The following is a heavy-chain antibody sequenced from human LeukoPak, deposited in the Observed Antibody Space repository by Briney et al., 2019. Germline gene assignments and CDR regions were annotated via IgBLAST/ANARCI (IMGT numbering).Heavy chain of an antibody. Sequence: SETLSLTCTVSGGSISSYYWSWIRQPPGKGLEWIGYIYYSGSTNYNPSLKSRVTISVDTSKNQFSLKLSSVTAADTAVYYCARERTVAGTGVFDYWGQGTLVTVSS. CDR1: GGSISSYY. CDR3: ARERTVAGTGVFDY. CDR2: IYYSGST. V-gene: IGHV4-59*01. D-gene: IGHD6-19*01. J-gene: IGHJ4*02.